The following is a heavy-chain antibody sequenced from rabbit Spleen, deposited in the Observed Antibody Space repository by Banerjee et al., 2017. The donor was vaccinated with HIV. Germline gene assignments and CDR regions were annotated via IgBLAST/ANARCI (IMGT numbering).Heavy chain of an antibody. D-gene: IGHD2-1*01. CDR3: VRDQAGDADYGPYYLNL. V-gene: IGHV1S45*01. CDR1: GFSFSNKAE. J-gene: IGHJ4*01. Sequence: QQQLVESGGGLVKPEGSLKLSCTASGFSFSNKAEMCWVRQAPGKGLEWIACINAITGKAVYANWAKGRSTFSKSSSTTVTLQMTSLTAADSATYFCVRDQAGDADYGPYYLNLWGPGTLVTVS. CDR2: INAITGKA.